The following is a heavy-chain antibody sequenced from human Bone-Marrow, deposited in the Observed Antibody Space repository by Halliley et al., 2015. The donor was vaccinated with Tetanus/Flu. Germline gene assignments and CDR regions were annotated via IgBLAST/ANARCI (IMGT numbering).Heavy chain of an antibody. Sequence: TLSLTCTVSGGSISSYYWSWIRQSPGKGLEWIGYIYYSGSANYNPSLKSRVTISVDTSKNQFSRKLSSVTAADTAVYYCARGGQVGSGAFDYWGQGTLVTVSS. J-gene: IGHJ4*02. D-gene: IGHD1-26*01. V-gene: IGHV4-59*01. CDR1: GGSISSYY. CDR3: ARGGQVGSGAFDY. CDR2: IYYSGSA.